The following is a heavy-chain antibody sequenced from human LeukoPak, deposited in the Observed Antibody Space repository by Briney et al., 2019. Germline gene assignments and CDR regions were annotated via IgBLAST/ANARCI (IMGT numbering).Heavy chain of an antibody. CDR3: ARDLLGSSWTDY. CDR2: ISSSSSYI. Sequence: KPGGSLRLSCAASGFTFSSYSMNWVRQAPGKGLEWVSSISSSSSYIYYADSVKGRFTISRDNAKNSLYLQMNSLRAEGTAVYYCARDLLGSSWTDYWGQGTLVTVSS. V-gene: IGHV3-21*01. D-gene: IGHD6-13*01. CDR1: GFTFSSYS. J-gene: IGHJ4*02.